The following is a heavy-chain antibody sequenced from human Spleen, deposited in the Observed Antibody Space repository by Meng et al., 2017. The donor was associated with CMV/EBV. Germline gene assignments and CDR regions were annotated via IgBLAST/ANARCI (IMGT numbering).Heavy chain of an antibody. CDR2: MYHSGST. J-gene: IGHJ6*02. Sequence: SETLSLTCTVSGYSISSGYYWGWIRQPPGKGLEWIGSMYHSGSTYYNPSLESRVSISLDTSKKQFSLKVSSVTAADTAVYYCAREVAAGQYVMDVWGQGTPVTVSS. D-gene: IGHD6-13*01. CDR1: GYSISSGYY. CDR3: AREVAAGQYVMDV. V-gene: IGHV4-38-2*02.